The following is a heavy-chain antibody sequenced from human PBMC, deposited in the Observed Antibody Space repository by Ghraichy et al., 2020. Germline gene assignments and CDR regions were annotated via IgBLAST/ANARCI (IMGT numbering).Heavy chain of an antibody. CDR2: ISYDETTK. CDR3: AKSQSGRENFFGYFYYAMDV. V-gene: IGHV3-30*18. J-gene: IGHJ6*04. Sequence: ISYDETTKYYADSVKGRFTISRDNSKNTLYLQMNSLRPEDTAVYYCAKSQSGRENFFGYFYYAMDVWGKGTMVTL. D-gene: IGHD3-16*01.